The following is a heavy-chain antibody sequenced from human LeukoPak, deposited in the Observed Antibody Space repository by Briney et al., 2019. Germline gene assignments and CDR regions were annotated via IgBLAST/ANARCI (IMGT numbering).Heavy chain of an antibody. CDR2: ISYDGSNK. D-gene: IGHD3-10*01. J-gene: IGHJ4*02. V-gene: IGHV3-30*03. CDR1: GFTFSSYW. Sequence: PGGSLRLSCAASGFTFSSYWMSWVRQAPGKGLEWVAVISYDGSNKYYADSVKGRFTISRDNSKNTLYLQMNSLRAEDTAVYYCAMVWFGEFPRDYWGQGTLVTVSS. CDR3: AMVWFGEFPRDY.